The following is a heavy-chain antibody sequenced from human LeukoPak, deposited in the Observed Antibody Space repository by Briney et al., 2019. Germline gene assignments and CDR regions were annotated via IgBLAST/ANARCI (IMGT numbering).Heavy chain of an antibody. CDR2: ISYDGSNK. CDR3: AKDHYYDSSGYYSSYFDY. J-gene: IGHJ4*02. D-gene: IGHD3-22*01. Sequence: GGSLRLSCAASGFTFSSYGMHWVRQAPGKGLEWVAVISYDGSNKYYADSVKGRFTISRDNSKNTLYLQMNSLRAEDTAVYYCAKDHYYDSSGYYSSYFDYWGQGTLVTVSS. CDR1: GFTFSSYG. V-gene: IGHV3-30*18.